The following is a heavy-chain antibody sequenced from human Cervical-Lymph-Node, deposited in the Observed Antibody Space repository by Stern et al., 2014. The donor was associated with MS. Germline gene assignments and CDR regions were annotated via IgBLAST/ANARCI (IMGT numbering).Heavy chain of an antibody. CDR1: GYTFTNYY. CDR2: INPSSGST. J-gene: IGHJ4*02. Sequence: QLVQSGAEVKKPGASVKVSCKASGYTFTNYYMHWVRQAPGQGLEWMGIINPSSGSTTYAQKFQGRVTMTRDTSTSTVYMELSSLRSEDTAVYYCARDPYYYDATGYYEGVRLDYWGQGTLVTVSS. CDR3: ARDPYYYDATGYYEGVRLDY. V-gene: IGHV1-46*01. D-gene: IGHD3-22*01.